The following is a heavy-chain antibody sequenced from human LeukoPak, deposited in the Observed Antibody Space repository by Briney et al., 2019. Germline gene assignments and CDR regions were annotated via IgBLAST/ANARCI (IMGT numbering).Heavy chain of an antibody. Sequence: SETLSLTCTVSGGSISSSTYYWGWIRQPPGKGLEWIGSIYYSGSTYYNPSLKSRVSISIDTSKNQFSLNLSSVTAADTAVYYCARHYDFWSGYFGYWGQGTLVTVSS. J-gene: IGHJ4*02. CDR1: GGSISSSTYY. CDR2: IYYSGST. CDR3: ARHYDFWSGYFGY. D-gene: IGHD3-3*01. V-gene: IGHV4-39*01.